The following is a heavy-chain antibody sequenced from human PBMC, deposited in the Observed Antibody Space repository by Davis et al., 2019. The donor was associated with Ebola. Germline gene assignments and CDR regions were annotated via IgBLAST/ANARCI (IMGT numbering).Heavy chain of an antibody. D-gene: IGHD5-12*01. CDR3: ARGGAYGYAFDN. CDR2: ISYDGNNK. CDR1: GFTFRDYA. J-gene: IGHJ5*02. V-gene: IGHV3-30-3*01. Sequence: PGGSLRLSCAASGFTFRDYAIHWVRQAPGKGLEWVTVISYDGNNKYYADSVKGRFTISRDNSKNTLYLQMNSLRSEDTGVYYCARGGAYGYAFDNWGQGTLVTVSS.